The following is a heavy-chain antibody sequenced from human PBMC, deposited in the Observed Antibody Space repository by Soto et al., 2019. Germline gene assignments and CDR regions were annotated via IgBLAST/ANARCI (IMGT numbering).Heavy chain of an antibody. Sequence: QVQLQQWGAGLLKPSETLSLTCAVYGGSFSGYYWSWIRQPPGKGLEWIGEINHSGSTNYNPSLKRRVTISVDTSTNQFSLKLSSVTAADTAVYYCARGYYYGSGSYFWFDPWGQGTLVTVSS. J-gene: IGHJ5*02. CDR1: GGSFSGYY. V-gene: IGHV4-34*01. CDR2: INHSGST. CDR3: ARGYYYGSGSYFWFDP. D-gene: IGHD3-10*01.